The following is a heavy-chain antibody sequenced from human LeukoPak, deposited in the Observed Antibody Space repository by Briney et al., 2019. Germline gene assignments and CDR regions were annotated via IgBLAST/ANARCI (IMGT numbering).Heavy chain of an antibody. J-gene: IGHJ3*02. V-gene: IGHV3-30-3*01. Sequence: PGGSLRLSCAASGFTFSSYAMHWVRQAPGKGLEWVAVISYDGSNKYYADSVKGRFTISRDNSKNTLYLQMNSLRAEDTAVYYCARDADPATGIAAAGSAFDIWGQGTMVTVSS. CDR3: ARDADPATGIAAAGSAFDI. CDR1: GFTFSSYA. CDR2: ISYDGSNK. D-gene: IGHD6-13*01.